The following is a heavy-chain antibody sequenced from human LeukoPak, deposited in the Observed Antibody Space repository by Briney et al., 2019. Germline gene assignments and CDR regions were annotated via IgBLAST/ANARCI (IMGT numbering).Heavy chain of an antibody. CDR3: ARDGVAGYGDVDY. J-gene: IGHJ4*02. CDR2: ISSSSSTI. Sequence: GSPRLPFAAFGFHLRWYRMKWVRPASGEGLEWVSYISSSSSTIYYADSVKGRFTISRDNAKNSLYLQMNSLRAEDTAVYYCARDGVAGYGDVDYWGQGTLVTVSS. CDR1: GFHLRWYR. D-gene: IGHD4-17*01. V-gene: IGHV3-48*01.